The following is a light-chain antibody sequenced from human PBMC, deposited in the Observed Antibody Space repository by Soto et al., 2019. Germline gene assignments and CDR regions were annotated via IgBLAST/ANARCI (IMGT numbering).Light chain of an antibody. CDR3: SSYTSSSPGGV. V-gene: IGLV2-14*01. CDR2: DVS. Sequence: QSALTQPASVSGSPGQSITISCTGTSSDVGGYNYVSWYQQHPGKAPKLMIYDVSNRPSGVSNRFSGSKSGNTASLTISGPQAEDEADYYGSSYTSSSPGGVFGGGTKLTVL. CDR1: SSDVGGYNY. J-gene: IGLJ2*01.